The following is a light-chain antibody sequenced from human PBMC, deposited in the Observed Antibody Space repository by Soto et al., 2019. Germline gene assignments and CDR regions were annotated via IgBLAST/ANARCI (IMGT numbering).Light chain of an antibody. CDR3: QQYNSYPVS. Sequence: DIQMTQSPSSLSASVGDRVTITCRASQDISNHLAWFQQKPGKAPKSLISAASSLQSGVPSKFSGSGSGTDYTLTISSLQPEDFATYYSQQYNSYPVSFGGGTKVEIK. V-gene: IGKV1-16*02. CDR1: QDISNH. CDR2: AAS. J-gene: IGKJ4*01.